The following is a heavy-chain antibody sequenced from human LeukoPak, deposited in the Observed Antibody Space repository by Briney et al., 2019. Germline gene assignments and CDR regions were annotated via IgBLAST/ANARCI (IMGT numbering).Heavy chain of an antibody. Sequence: ASVKVSCKASGYTFTSYYMHWVRQAPGQGLEWMGLINPTGGSTGYAQKFQGRVTMTRDTSTNTVYMELSSLRSEDTAVYYCAREIGPIQLHLWGSAFDYWGQGTLVTVSS. CDR1: GYTFTSYY. CDR3: AREIGPIQLHLWGSAFDY. V-gene: IGHV1-46*01. J-gene: IGHJ4*02. CDR2: INPTGGST. D-gene: IGHD5-18*01.